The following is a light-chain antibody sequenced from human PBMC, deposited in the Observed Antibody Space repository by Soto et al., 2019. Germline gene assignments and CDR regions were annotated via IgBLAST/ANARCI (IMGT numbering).Light chain of an antibody. CDR3: QQFNSSPIT. Sequence: AIQVTQSPSSLSASVGDRVTITCRASQDIRGALAWYQQKPGKAPKLLIYDVSSLESGVPSRFSGSGSGTEFTLTISSLQPEDFATYYCQQFNSSPITFGQGTRLEIK. CDR1: QDIRGA. CDR2: DVS. V-gene: IGKV1-13*02. J-gene: IGKJ5*01.